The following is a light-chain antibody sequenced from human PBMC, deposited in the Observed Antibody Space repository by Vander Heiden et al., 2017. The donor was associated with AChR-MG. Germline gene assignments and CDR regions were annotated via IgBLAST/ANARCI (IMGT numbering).Light chain of an antibody. V-gene: IGKV3-15*01. CDR3: QQYNNWPWK. Sequence: EIVMTQSPATLSVSPGERATLSCRASQSVSSNLAWYQQKPGQAPRLLIYGASTRDTGIQARFSGSGSGTEFTLTISSLQSEDFEVYYGQQYNNWPWKVCQGTKVEIK. CDR2: GAS. J-gene: IGKJ1*01. CDR1: QSVSSN.